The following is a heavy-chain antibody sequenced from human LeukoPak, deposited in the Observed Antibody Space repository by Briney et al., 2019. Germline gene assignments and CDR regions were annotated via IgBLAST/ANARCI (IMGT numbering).Heavy chain of an antibody. CDR2: ISYDGSNK. D-gene: IGHD6-19*01. CDR1: GITFSSYG. J-gene: IGHJ4*02. Sequence: GGSLRLSCAASGITFSSYGMHWVRQAPGKGLEWVAVISYDGSNKYYADSVKGRFTISRDNSKNTLYLQMNSLRAEDTAVYYCARDGIAVAGPPRGFDYWGQGTLVTVSS. V-gene: IGHV3-30*03. CDR3: ARDGIAVAGPPRGFDY.